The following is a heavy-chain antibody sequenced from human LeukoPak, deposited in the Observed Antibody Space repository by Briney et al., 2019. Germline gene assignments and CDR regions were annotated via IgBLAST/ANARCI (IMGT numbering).Heavy chain of an antibody. CDR1: GGSISSYY. D-gene: IGHD2-15*01. CDR3: AREVVVAGMDWFDP. Sequence: ETLSLTCTVSGGSISSYYWSWIRQPPGKGLEWIGYIYYSGSTNYNPSLKSRVTISVDMSKNQFSLKVTSVTAADTAVYYCAREVVVAGMDWFDPWGQGTLVTVSS. CDR2: IYYSGST. V-gene: IGHV4-59*12. J-gene: IGHJ5*02.